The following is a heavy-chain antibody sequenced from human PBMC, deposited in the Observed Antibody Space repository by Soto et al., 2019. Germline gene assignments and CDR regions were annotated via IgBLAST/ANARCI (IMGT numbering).Heavy chain of an antibody. V-gene: IGHV3-30*04. CDR3: ARDRRFVNGYNLGFDY. J-gene: IGHJ4*02. D-gene: IGHD5-12*01. CDR2: ISFDAKNK. CDR1: GFTFSSYA. Sequence: QVQLVESGGGVVQPGRSLRLSCAASGFTFSSYAMHWVRQAPGKGLEWVAVISFDAKNKYYADSVKDRFTVSRDNSKNTLYVQMNSLRTEDTAVYYCARDRRFVNGYNLGFDYWGQGTLVTVSS.